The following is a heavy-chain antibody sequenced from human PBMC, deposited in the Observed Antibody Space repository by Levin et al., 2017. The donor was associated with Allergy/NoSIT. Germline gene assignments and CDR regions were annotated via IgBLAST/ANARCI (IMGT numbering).Heavy chain of an antibody. CDR3: AKTIYFDWLFTNYFDY. CDR2: IRGSGDVT. CDR1: GLTFSSYA. V-gene: IGHV3-23*01. D-gene: IGHD3-9*01. J-gene: IGHJ4*02. Sequence: GESLKISCAVSGLTFSSYAMSWVRQAPGKGLEWVSSIRGSGDVTYYADSVKGRFTISSDNSRSTLFLQMNSLRAEDTAVYYCAKTIYFDWLFTNYFDYWGQGSLVNVSS.